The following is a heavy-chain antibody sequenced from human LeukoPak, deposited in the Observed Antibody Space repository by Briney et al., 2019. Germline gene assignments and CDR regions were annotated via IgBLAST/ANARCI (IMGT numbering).Heavy chain of an antibody. J-gene: IGHJ6*02. D-gene: IGHD6-13*01. Sequence: SETLSLTCTVSGDSVRSCYWSWIRQPPGQGLEWLGHINDRGSTNYNPSLQGRVTISIDTSKNQFSLKVNSVTAADTAVYYCVRDSRYGSGWFEDGLDFWGQGTTVTVSS. CDR1: GDSVRSCY. V-gene: IGHV4-59*02. CDR2: INDRGST. CDR3: VRDSRYGSGWFEDGLDF.